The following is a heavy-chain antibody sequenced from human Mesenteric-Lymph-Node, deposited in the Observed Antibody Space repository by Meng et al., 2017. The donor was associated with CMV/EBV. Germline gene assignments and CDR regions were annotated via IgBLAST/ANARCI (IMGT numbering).Heavy chain of an antibody. V-gene: IGHV4-39*07. D-gene: IGHD2-2*02. Sequence: SETLSLTCSVSGGSISSTSYYWGWIRQPPGKGLEWIGTVYYTGTTYNNPSLKSRVTISIDTSKNQFSLKLSSVTAADTAVYYCARGRGVVVPAAIAPYDYWGQGTLVTVSS. CDR3: ARGRGVVVPAAIAPYDY. CDR1: GGSISSTSYY. J-gene: IGHJ4*02. CDR2: VYYTGTT.